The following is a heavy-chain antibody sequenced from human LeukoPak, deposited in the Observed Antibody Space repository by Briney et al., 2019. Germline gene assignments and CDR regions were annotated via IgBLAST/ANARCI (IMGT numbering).Heavy chain of an antibody. CDR3: ARDIQDRTDGYNTDY. V-gene: IGHV3-21*01. CDR1: GFTFSSYS. CDR2: IIRSSSYI. J-gene: IGHJ4*02. D-gene: IGHD5-24*01. Sequence: PGGSLRLSCTASGFTFSSYSMNWVRQAPGKGLEGVSSIIRSSSYIYYAHSVKRRLTISRQNPKNSLYLQMNSLRAEDTSVYYCARDIQDRTDGYNTDYWGEGKLVTVSS.